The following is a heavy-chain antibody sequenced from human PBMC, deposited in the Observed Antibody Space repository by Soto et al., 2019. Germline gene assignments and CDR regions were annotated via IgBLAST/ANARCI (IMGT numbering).Heavy chain of an antibody. CDR2: MYYSGST. Sequence: QVQLQESGPGLVKPSETLSLTCTVSGGSVSSPTYYWSWIRQPPGKGLEWIGYMYYSGSTNYNPYLKSRVTTSQDTAKNQFSLKLSYVTAADTAVYSCAGGRGHVNNWFDPWGQGTLVTVSS. J-gene: IGHJ5*02. CDR3: AGGRGHVNNWFDP. V-gene: IGHV4-61*01. D-gene: IGHD3-10*01. CDR1: GGSVSSPTYY.